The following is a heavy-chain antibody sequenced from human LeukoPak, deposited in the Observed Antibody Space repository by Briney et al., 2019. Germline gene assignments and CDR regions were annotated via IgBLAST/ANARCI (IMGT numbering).Heavy chain of an antibody. Sequence: GGSLRLSCAASGFIFRSYWMSWVRQAPGKGLEWVANIKQDGSEKYYVDSVKGRFTISRDNAKNSLSLQMNSLRAEDTAVYYCARVVGMTGYFRVANYFDYWGQGTLVTASS. V-gene: IGHV3-7*03. CDR2: IKQDGSEK. CDR1: GFIFRSYW. CDR3: ARVVGMTGYFRVANYFDY. D-gene: IGHD3-9*01. J-gene: IGHJ4*02.